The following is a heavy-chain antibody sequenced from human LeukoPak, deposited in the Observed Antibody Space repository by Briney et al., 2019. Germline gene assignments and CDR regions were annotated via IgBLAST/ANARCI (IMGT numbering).Heavy chain of an antibody. CDR3: ASAATTSSWPFYYYYGMDV. CDR1: GFTSSSYW. V-gene: IGHV3-74*01. Sequence: GGSLRLSCAASGFTSSSYWMHWVRQAPGKGLVWVSRINSDGSSTSYADSVKGRFTISRDNAKNTLYLQMNSLRAEDTAVYYCASAATTSSWPFYYYYGMDVWGQGTTVTVSS. CDR2: INSDGSST. J-gene: IGHJ6*02. D-gene: IGHD6-13*01.